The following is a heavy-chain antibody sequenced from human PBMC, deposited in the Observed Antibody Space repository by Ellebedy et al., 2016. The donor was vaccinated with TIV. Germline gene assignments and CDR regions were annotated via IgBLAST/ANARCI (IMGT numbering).Heavy chain of an antibody. J-gene: IGHJ4*02. Sequence: GESLKISCVASGYTFTSYWMHWVRQAPGKGLVWVSHINGDGSHTIYADSVKGRFTISRDRSKNTVYLQMNNLKAEDTAVYYCARDCSGGSCYGQFDYWGLGTLVTVSS. CDR3: ARDCSGGSCYGQFDY. D-gene: IGHD2-15*01. V-gene: IGHV3-74*01. CDR2: INGDGSHT. CDR1: GYTFTSYW.